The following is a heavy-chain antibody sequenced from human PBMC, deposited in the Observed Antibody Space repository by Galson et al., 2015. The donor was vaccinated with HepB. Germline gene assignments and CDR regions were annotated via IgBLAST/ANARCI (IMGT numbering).Heavy chain of an antibody. CDR2: INHNSGGT. CDR1: GYTFTGYY. J-gene: IGHJ3*02. Sequence: SVKVSCKASGYTFTGYYMHWVRQAPGQGLEWMGWINHNSGGTNYAQKFQGRVTMTRDTSISTAYMELSRLRSDDTAVYYCARGKIVGAPLHDAFDIWGQGTMVTVSS. D-gene: IGHD1-26*01. V-gene: IGHV1-2*02. CDR3: ARGKIVGAPLHDAFDI.